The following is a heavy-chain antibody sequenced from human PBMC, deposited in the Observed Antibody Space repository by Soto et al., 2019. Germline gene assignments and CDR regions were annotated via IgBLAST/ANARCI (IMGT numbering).Heavy chain of an antibody. V-gene: IGHV1-18*01. Sequence: QGQLVQSGAEVEKPGASVKVSCKASGYTFTRYGISWVRQAPGQGLEWMGWISGYNGDTNYAQKVQGRVTMTIDTPRSTAYMERRRLTSPDTAVYYCAKKGQPPYSNHVMDVWGQGPTVTVSS. J-gene: IGHJ6*02. CDR3: AKKGQPPYSNHVMDV. CDR2: ISGYNGDT. CDR1: GYTFTRYG.